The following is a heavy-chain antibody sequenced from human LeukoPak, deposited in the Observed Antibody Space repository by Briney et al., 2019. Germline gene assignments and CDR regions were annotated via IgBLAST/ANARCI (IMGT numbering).Heavy chain of an antibody. V-gene: IGHV4-59*08. CDR1: GGSISSYY. Sequence: SETLSLTCTVSGGSISSYYWSWIRQPPGKGLEWIGYIYYSGSANYNPSLKSRATISVDTSKKQFSLKVSSVIAADTAVYYCARLSVTTTFFDYWGQGTLVTVSS. CDR3: ARLSVTTTFFDY. J-gene: IGHJ4*02. CDR2: IYYSGSA. D-gene: IGHD4-17*01.